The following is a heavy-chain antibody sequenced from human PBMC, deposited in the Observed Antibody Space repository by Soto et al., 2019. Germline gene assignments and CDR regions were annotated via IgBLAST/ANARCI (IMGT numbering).Heavy chain of an antibody. CDR1: GFTFSDYY. J-gene: IGHJ6*02. V-gene: IGHV3-11*01. D-gene: IGHD6-19*01. CDR2: ISSSGSTI. CDR3: ARDLAVAALYGMDV. Sequence: LRLSCAASGFTFSDYYMSWIRQAPGKGLEWVSYISSSGSTIYYADSVKGRFTISRDNAKNSLYLQMNSLRAEDTAVYYCARDLAVAALYGMDVWGQGTTVTVSS.